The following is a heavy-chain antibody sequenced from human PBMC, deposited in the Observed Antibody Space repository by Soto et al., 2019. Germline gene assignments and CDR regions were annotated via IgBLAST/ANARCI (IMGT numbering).Heavy chain of an antibody. J-gene: IGHJ4*02. Sequence: QVQLQESGPGLVKPSQTLSLTCTVSGGSISSGDYYWSWIRQPPGKGLEWIGYIYYSGSTYYNPSLKSRVTISVDTSKNQFSLKLCSVTAADTAVYYCARGRYPGYYDSSGYLDYWGQGTLVTVSS. V-gene: IGHV4-30-4*01. CDR2: IYYSGST. CDR3: ARGRYPGYYDSSGYLDY. CDR1: GGSISSGDYY. D-gene: IGHD3-22*01.